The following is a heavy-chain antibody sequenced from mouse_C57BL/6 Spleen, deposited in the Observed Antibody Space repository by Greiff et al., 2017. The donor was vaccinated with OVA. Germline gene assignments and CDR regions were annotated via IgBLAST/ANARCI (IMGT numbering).Heavy chain of an antibody. CDR3: ARVYGSPYWYFDV. D-gene: IGHD1-1*01. CDR1: GYTFTSYW. V-gene: IGHV1-64*01. CDR2: IHPNSGST. J-gene: IGHJ1*03. Sequence: QVQLQQPGAELVKPGASVKLSCKASGYTFTSYWMHWVKQRPGQGLEWIGMIHPNSGSTNYNEKFKSKATLTVDKSSSTAYMQLSSLTSEDSAVYYCARVYGSPYWYFDVWGTGTTVTVSS.